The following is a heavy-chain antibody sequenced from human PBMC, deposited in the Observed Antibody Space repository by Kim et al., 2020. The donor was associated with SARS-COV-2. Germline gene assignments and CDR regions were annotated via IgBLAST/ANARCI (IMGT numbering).Heavy chain of an antibody. Sequence: ASVKVSCKASGYTFTSYYMHWVRQAPGQGLEWMGIINPSGGSTSYAQKFQGRVTMTRDTSTSTVYMELSSLRSEDTAVYYCARDFGDILTGYYFQHWGQGTLVTVSS. D-gene: IGHD3-9*01. CDR2: INPSGGST. CDR3: ARDFGDILTGYYFQH. J-gene: IGHJ1*01. V-gene: IGHV1-46*01. CDR1: GYTFTSYY.